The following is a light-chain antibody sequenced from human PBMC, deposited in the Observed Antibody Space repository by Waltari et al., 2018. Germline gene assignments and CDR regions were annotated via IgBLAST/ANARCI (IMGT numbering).Light chain of an antibody. CDR3: CSYAGDVTYV. CDR2: EDD. V-gene: IGLV2-23*01. J-gene: IGLJ1*01. Sequence: QSALTQPASVSGSTGQTFTISCTGTSSYIGKFTHVHRYQQHPGKAPKLIIFEDDKRPFGVSSRFSASKSGNTASLIIAGLQVDDEADYFCCSYAGDVTYVFGAGTKVTVL. CDR1: SSYIGKFTH.